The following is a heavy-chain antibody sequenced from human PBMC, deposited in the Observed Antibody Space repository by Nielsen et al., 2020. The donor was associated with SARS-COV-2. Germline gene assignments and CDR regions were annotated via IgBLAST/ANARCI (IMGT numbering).Heavy chain of an antibody. CDR2: VRSKTNNYET. CDR3: KHCYERDV. Sequence: GESLKISCAASRFTFGDSIIHWVRQASGKGLEWVGRVRSKTNNYETAYATSVKGRFTISRDESKNMAYLQMTSLKTEDTAVYYCKHCYERDVWGQGTTVTVSS. J-gene: IGHJ6*02. CDR1: RFTFGDSI. V-gene: IGHV3-73*01.